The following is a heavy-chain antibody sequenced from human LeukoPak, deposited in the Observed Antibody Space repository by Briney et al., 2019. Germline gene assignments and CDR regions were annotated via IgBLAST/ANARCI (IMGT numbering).Heavy chain of an antibody. CDR2: INANSGGT. J-gene: IGHJ4*02. CDR3: ARVHASSPFDY. CDR1: GYTFTSYD. V-gene: IGHV1-2*02. D-gene: IGHD6-6*01. Sequence: ASVKVSCKASGYTFTSYDINWVRQAPGQGLEWMGWINANSGGTNFAQKFQARVTMTRDTSISAAYMELSRLRSDDTAVYYCARVHASSPFDYWGQGTLVTVSS.